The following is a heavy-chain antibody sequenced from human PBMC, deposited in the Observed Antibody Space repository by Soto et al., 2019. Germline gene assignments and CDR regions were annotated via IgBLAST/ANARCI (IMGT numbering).Heavy chain of an antibody. CDR1: GFTFSYHV. V-gene: IGHV3-33*01. J-gene: IGHJ6*02. CDR3: ARAGNNIAGRPYYYGLDV. D-gene: IGHD3-10*01. CDR2: IWSDGSNK. Sequence: QVQLVESGGGVVQPGRSLRLSCAASGFTFSYHVMHWARQAPGTGLEWVAVIWSDGSNKFYGDSVKGRFTISRDNSKXXXXXXXXXXXXXXXAVYYCARAGNNIAGRPYYYGLDVWGQGTTVTVSS.